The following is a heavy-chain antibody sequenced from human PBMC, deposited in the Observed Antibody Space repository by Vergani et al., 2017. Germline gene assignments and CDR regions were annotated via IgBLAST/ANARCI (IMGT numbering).Heavy chain of an antibody. J-gene: IGHJ4*02. D-gene: IGHD3-16*01. CDR3: ARVMRIWGSPPSGYFDY. Sequence: QVQLQESGPGLLKPSETLSLTCAVYGGSFSGYYWSWIRQPPGKGLEWIGEINHSGSTNYNPSLKSRVTISVDTSKNQFSLKLSSVTAADTAVYYCARVMRIWGSPPSGYFDYWGQGTLVTVSS. V-gene: IGHV4-34*09. CDR2: INHSGST. CDR1: GGSFSGYY.